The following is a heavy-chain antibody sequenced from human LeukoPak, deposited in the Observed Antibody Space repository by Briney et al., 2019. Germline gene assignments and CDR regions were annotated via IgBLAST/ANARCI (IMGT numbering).Heavy chain of an antibody. J-gene: IGHJ6*02. Sequence: PSETLSLTCAVYGGSFSGYYWSWLRQPPGKGLEWLGEINHSGSTNYNPSLKSRVTISVDTSKNQFSLKLSSVTAADTAVYYCASGEVAVPADTDLTSGMDVWGQGTTVTVSS. V-gene: IGHV4-34*01. CDR1: GGSFSGYY. CDR3: ASGEVAVPADTDLTSGMDV. CDR2: INHSGST. D-gene: IGHD2-2*01.